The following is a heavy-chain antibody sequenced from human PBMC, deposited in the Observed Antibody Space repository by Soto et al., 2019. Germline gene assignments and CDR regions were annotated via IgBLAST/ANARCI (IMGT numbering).Heavy chain of an antibody. Sequence: QVQLVESGGGGVQPGGSLRLSCAASGFTFINFAMHWVRQDPGQGLDWVAVIWHDGSNKYYADSVEGRFTISRDNFNGTGYLHRHSPRVEGTAVYYCLTNPGCGVGNGIDVWVQGNRVTVSS. J-gene: IGHJ6*02. CDR3: LTNPGCGVGNGIDV. D-gene: IGHD1-26*01. V-gene: IGHV3-33*01. CDR2: IWHDGSNK. CDR1: GFTFINFA.